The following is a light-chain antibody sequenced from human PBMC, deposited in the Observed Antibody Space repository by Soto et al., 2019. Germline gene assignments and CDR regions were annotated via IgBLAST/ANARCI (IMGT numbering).Light chain of an antibody. Sequence: DIQVTQSPPSLSAAVGDRVTISCRASQTIVTYLNWCQHKPGKAPKLLVYSASTLQSGVPSRFRGSGSGTDFTLTISSLQPDDVATYYCQQSYGTPITVGQGTRLEIK. J-gene: IGKJ5*01. CDR1: QTIVTY. CDR2: SAS. CDR3: QQSYGTPIT. V-gene: IGKV1-39*01.